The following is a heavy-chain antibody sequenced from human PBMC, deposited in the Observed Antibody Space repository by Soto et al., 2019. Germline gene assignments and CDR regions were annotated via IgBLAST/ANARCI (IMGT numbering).Heavy chain of an antibody. CDR3: ARVLPGWSYYYYGMDV. CDR1: GFSFGSCG. V-gene: IGHV3-33*01. D-gene: IGHD2-15*01. Sequence: QVQLVESGGGVVQPGRSLRLSCEASGFSFGSCGMHWVPQAPGKGLEWVAGIWVDGSKKYYADSVKGRFTISRDNSKNRLSLQMSNLRPEDTAIYYGARVLPGWSYYYYGMDVWCQGTTVTVSS. CDR2: IWVDGSKK. J-gene: IGHJ6*02.